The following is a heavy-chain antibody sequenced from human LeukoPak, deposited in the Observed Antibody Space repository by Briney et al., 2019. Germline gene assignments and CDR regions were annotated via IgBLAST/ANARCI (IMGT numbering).Heavy chain of an antibody. Sequence: PSETLSLTCTVSGGSISSYYWSWIRQPPGKGLEWNGYIYYSGSTNYNPSLKSRVTISVDTSKNQFSLKLSSVTAADTAVYYCARGTPFEAAVDFQHWGQGTLVTVSS. CDR3: ARGTPFEAAVDFQH. J-gene: IGHJ1*01. CDR2: IYYSGST. V-gene: IGHV4-59*01. D-gene: IGHD6-13*01. CDR1: GGSISSYY.